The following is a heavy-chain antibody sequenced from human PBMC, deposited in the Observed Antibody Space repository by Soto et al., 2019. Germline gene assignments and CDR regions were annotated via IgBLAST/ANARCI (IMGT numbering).Heavy chain of an antibody. Sequence: PGGSLRLSCAASGFTFRNYPMTWVRQAPGKGLDWVSTISGSGVDTYYPDSVKGRVTISRDNSENTLYLQINSLRAADTAVYYCAKGGLLPRANRWFWGQGTLVTVSS. CDR1: GFTFRNYP. CDR2: ISGSGVDT. V-gene: IGHV3-23*01. J-gene: IGHJ4*02. CDR3: AKGGLLPRANRWF. D-gene: IGHD2-2*01.